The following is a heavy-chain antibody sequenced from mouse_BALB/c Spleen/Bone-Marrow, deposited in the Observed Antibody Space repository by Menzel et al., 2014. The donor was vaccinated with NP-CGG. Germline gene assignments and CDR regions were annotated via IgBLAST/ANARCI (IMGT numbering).Heavy chain of an antibody. D-gene: IGHD3-1*01. CDR3: ARDRAARATGYYFDY. V-gene: IGHV7-3*02. J-gene: IGHJ2*01. Sequence: DVKLVESGGGLVQPGGSLRLSCATSGFTFTDYYMSWVRQLPGKALEWLGFIRNKANGYTTEYSASVKGRFTISRYNSQSILYLQMNTLRAEDSATYYCARDRAARATGYYFDYWGQGTTLTVSS. CDR2: IRNKANGYTT. CDR1: GFTFTDYY.